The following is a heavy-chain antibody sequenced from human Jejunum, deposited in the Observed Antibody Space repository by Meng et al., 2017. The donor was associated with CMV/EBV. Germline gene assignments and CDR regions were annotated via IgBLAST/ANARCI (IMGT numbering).Heavy chain of an antibody. CDR3: SRGNWNDDFDY. CDR1: GLPFGDYA. CDR2: IRSKAYGGTT. D-gene: IGHD1-1*01. J-gene: IGHJ4*02. Sequence: SGLPFGDYARNSVRQAPGKGLEWVGFIRSKAYGGTTEYAASVKGRFTISRDDSKSTAYLQMNSLKTEDTAVYYCSRGNWNDDFDYWGQGTLVTVSS. V-gene: IGHV3-49*04.